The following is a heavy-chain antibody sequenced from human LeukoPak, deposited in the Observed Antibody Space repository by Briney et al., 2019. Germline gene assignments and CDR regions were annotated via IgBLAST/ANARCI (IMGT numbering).Heavy chain of an antibody. V-gene: IGHV1-2*02. J-gene: IGHJ4*02. CDR3: ARVRVYSSGWNFDY. CDR2: INSNSGST. Sequence: ASVKVSCKASGYTFTDYYVHWVRQAPGQGLEWMGWINSNSGSTSYAQNFQGRVTMARDTTISTLYVELSSLRSDDTAVYYCARVRVYSSGWNFDYWGQGTLVTVSS. D-gene: IGHD6-19*01. CDR1: GYTFTDYY.